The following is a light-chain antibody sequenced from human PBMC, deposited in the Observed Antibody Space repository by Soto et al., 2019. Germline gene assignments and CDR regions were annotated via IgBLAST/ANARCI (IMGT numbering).Light chain of an antibody. J-gene: IGKJ4*01. V-gene: IGKV1-27*01. CDR2: DAS. CDR3: QNSNSAPLT. CDR1: HDIGNS. Sequence: GDRVTFTCRASHDIGNSLAWYQQRPGKSPRLLIYDASTLQSGVPARFRGSGSGTDFTLAIDSLRPEDIATYYCQNSNSAPLTFGGGTKVEVK.